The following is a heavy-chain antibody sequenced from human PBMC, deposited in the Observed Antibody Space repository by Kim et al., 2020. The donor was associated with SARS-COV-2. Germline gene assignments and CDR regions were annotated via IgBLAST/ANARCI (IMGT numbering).Heavy chain of an antibody. J-gene: IGHJ6*02. CDR3: AWNGQGHSYYHAIDV. CDR2: IDPSDSYS. CDR1: GYDFISFW. V-gene: IGHV5-10-1*01. D-gene: IGHD1-1*01. Sequence: GESLKISCEASGYDFISFWIIWVRRMPGKGLEWMGRIDPSDSYSNYSPSLQGHVTFSVHQCTNTAYVQWRSLRAADSGMYYCAWNGQGHSYYHAIDVWCQ.